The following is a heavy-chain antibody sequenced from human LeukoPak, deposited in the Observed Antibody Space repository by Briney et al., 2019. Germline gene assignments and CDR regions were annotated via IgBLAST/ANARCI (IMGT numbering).Heavy chain of an antibody. Sequence: ASVKVSCKASDYTFTGRYMHWVRQAPGQGLEWMGWINPNSGDTSYARKFQGRVTMTRDTSISTTYMELRSLRSDDTAVFYCARGTAVPYLDSWGQGTLVTVSS. CDR3: ARGTAVPYLDS. D-gene: IGHD6-25*01. CDR2: INPNSGDT. V-gene: IGHV1-2*02. J-gene: IGHJ4*02. CDR1: DYTFTGRY.